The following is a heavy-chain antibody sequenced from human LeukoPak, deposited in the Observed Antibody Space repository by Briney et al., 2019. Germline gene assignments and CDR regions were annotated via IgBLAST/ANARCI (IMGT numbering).Heavy chain of an antibody. CDR1: GYTFTIYY. CDR2: INPSGGST. V-gene: IGHV1-46*01. CDR3: ARAYGSGSYTLLFFDY. D-gene: IGHD3-10*01. J-gene: IGHJ4*02. Sequence: ASVKVSCKASGYTFTIYYMHWVRQAPGQGLEWMGIINPSGGSTSYAQKFQGRVTMTRDTSTSTVYMELSSLRSEDTAVYYCARAYGSGSYTLLFFDYWGQGTLVTVSP.